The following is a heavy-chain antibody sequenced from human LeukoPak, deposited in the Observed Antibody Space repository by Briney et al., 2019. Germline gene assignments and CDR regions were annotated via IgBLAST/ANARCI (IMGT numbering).Heavy chain of an antibody. CDR1: GGTFSSYA. V-gene: IGHV1-69*13. D-gene: IGHD6-13*01. CDR3: AREGVYSSSWNWFDP. Sequence: ASVKVSSKASGGTFSSYAISWVRQAPGQGLEWMGGIIPIFGTANYAQKFQGRVTITADESTSTAYMELSSLRSEDTAVYYCAREGVYSSSWNWFDPWGQGTLVTVSS. J-gene: IGHJ5*02. CDR2: IIPIFGTA.